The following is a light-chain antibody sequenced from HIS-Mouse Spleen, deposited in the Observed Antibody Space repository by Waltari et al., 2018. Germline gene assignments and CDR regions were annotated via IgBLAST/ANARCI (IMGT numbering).Light chain of an antibody. Sequence: SYELTQPPSVSVSPGQTARITCSGDALPKPYAYWYQQKPGQAPVLVIDKDSERPSGIPGRFSGSSSGTTVTLTISGVQAEDEADYYCQSADSSGTYVVFGGGTKLTVL. CDR2: KDS. CDR3: QSADSSGTYVV. CDR1: ALPKPY. V-gene: IGLV3-25*03. J-gene: IGLJ2*01.